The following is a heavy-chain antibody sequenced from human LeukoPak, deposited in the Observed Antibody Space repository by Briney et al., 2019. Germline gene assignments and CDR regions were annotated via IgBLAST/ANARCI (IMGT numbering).Heavy chain of an antibody. CDR1: GFTFSSYW. Sequence: GGSLRLSCAASGFTFSSYWMHWVRQAPGKGLEWVGRIKSKTDGGTTDYAAPVKGRFTISRDDSKNTLYLQMNSLKTEDTAVYYCTTDGEAGRTAYYGMDVWGQGTMVTVSS. CDR2: IKSKTDGGTT. J-gene: IGHJ6*02. CDR3: TTDGEAGRTAYYGMDV. V-gene: IGHV3-15*01. D-gene: IGHD6-19*01.